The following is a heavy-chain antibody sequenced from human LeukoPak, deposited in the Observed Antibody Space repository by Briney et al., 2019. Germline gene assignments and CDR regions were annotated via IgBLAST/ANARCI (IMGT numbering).Heavy chain of an antibody. J-gene: IGHJ4*02. D-gene: IGHD2-2*01. Sequence: SETLSLTCTVSGGSISSYYWNWIRQPPGKGLEWIGYIYSSGNTNYNPSLKSRVTISVDTSKNHFSLKLTSVTAADTAVYYCARSSCSSTSCWRGYFDYWGQGALVTVSS. V-gene: IGHV4-59*01. CDR1: GGSISSYY. CDR2: IYSSGNT. CDR3: ARSSCSSTSCWRGYFDY.